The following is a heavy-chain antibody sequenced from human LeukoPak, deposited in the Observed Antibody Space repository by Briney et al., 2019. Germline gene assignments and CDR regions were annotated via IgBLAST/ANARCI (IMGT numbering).Heavy chain of an antibody. V-gene: IGHV3-48*02. CDR1: GFTFSTYR. Sequence: QPGGSLRLSCAASGFTFSTYRMNWVRQAPGKGLEWLSYISSGSNTIFYADSVKGRFTISRDNAKNSLFLQVNSLRDEDTAVYYCARETLDDGGNYGWYFDLWGRGTLVTVSS. D-gene: IGHD4/OR15-4a*01. CDR3: ARETLDDGGNYGWYFDL. CDR2: ISSGSNTI. J-gene: IGHJ2*01.